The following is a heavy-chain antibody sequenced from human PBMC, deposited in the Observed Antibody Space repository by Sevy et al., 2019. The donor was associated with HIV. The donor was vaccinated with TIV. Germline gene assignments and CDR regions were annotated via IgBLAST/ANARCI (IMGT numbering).Heavy chain of an antibody. D-gene: IGHD2-8*01. V-gene: IGHV3-30*02. J-gene: IGHJ4*02. CDR1: RFTFSDYG. Sequence: GGSLRLSCTASRFTFSDYGMHWVRQAPGKGLDWVAFIWYDGTDKYYADSVEGRFTISRDNSENMLCLQMNSLRPEYTAVYYCTKNTAEAGVGRFDYWCRGTMVTVSS. CDR2: IWYDGTDK. CDR3: TKNTAEAGVGRFDY.